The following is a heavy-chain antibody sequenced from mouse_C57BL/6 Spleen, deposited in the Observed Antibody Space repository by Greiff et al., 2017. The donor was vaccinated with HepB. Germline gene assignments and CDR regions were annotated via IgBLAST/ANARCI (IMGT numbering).Heavy chain of an antibody. CDR1: GFTFSDYG. CDR3: ARSSQLGTWFAY. D-gene: IGHD4-1*02. CDR2: ISNLAYSI. J-gene: IGHJ3*01. Sequence: EVMLVESGGGLVQPGGSLKLSCAASGFTFSDYGMAWVRQAPRKGPEWVAFISNLAYSIYYADTVTGRFTTSRENAKNTLYLEMSSLRSEDTAMYYCARSSQLGTWFAYWGQGTLVTVSA. V-gene: IGHV5-15*01.